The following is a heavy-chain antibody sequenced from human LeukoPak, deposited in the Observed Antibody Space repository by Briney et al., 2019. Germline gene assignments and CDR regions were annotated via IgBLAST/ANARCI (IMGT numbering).Heavy chain of an antibody. CDR3: AIAGYFDSSGYYYGANLDC. J-gene: IGHJ4*02. D-gene: IGHD3-22*01. CDR2: INWNGDST. Sequence: PGGSLRLSCAASGFSFDDYGMSWVRQAPGKGLEWVSGINWNGDSTGYADSVKGRFTISRDNAKNSLYLLMNSLRAEDTALYYCAIAGYFDSSGYYYGANLDCWGQGTLVTVSS. CDR1: GFSFDDYG. V-gene: IGHV3-20*04.